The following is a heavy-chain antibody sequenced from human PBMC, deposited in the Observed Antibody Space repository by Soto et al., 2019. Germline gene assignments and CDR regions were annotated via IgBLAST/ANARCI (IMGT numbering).Heavy chain of an antibody. J-gene: IGHJ3*02. CDR3: ARVGTGSSTPLDI. CDR2: ITSASDYI. Sequence: NPGGSLRLSCVASGFMFTKSTMNWVRQAPGKGLEWVSSITSASDYIFYADSVKGRFTISRDNANNSLYLQRNSLRAKDTAVYYCARVGTGSSTPLDIWGQGTMVTVSS. V-gene: IGHV3-21*01. CDR1: GFMFTKST. D-gene: IGHD3-9*01.